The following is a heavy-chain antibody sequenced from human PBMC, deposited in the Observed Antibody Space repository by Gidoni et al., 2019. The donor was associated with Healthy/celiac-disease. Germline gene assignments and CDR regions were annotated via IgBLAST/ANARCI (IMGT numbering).Heavy chain of an antibody. Sequence: VQLLHSGAAVKTPGSSVKVSCTASGGTISSYAISWVRQAPGQGIEWMGGIIPIFGTANYAQKFQGRVTITADKSTSTAYMELSSLRSEDTAVYYCASIYYDSSGNDYWGQGTLVTVSS. V-gene: IGHV1-69*14. CDR3: ASIYYDSSGNDY. CDR1: GGTISSYA. CDR2: IIPIFGTA. J-gene: IGHJ4*02. D-gene: IGHD3-22*01.